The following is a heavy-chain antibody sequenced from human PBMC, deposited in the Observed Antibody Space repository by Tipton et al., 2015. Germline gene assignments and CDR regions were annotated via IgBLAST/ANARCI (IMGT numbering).Heavy chain of an antibody. D-gene: IGHD4-11*01. CDR3: ARGYSNYAGWFSP. V-gene: IGHV4-38-2*02. CDR2: IDHNGGT. Sequence: TLSLTCTVSGYSISRDYFWGWIRQPPGKGLEWIGSIDHNGGTYYIPSLKSRVTISVDTSKNQFSLKLRSVTAADTAVYHCARGYSNYAGWFSPWGQGTLVTVSS. CDR1: GYSISRDYF. J-gene: IGHJ5*02.